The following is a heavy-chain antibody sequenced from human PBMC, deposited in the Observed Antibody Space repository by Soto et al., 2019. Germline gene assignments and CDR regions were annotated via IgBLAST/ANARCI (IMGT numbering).Heavy chain of an antibody. J-gene: IGHJ3*02. Sequence: QVQLQESGPGLVKPSETLSLTRTVSGGSITSYYWTWIRQPPGKGLEWIAYIYYSGSTSYNPTLKSRVTISVDTSKNQFSLKLSSVTAADTAVYYCARSRGNDAFDIWGQGTTVTVSS. V-gene: IGHV4-59*01. CDR1: GGSITSYY. CDR2: IYYSGST. CDR3: ARSRGNDAFDI.